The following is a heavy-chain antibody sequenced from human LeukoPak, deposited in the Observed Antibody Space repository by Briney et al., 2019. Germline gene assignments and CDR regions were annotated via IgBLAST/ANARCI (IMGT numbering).Heavy chain of an antibody. Sequence: SQTLSLTCAISGDSVSSNSAAWNWIRQSPSRGLEWLGRTYYRSKWYSDYAVSVKSRITINADTSKNQFSLQLNSVTPEDTAVYYCAYSGYDLGFSYGAWGQGTLVTVSS. CDR3: AYSGYDLGFSYGA. D-gene: IGHD5-12*01. CDR2: TYYRSKWYS. V-gene: IGHV6-1*01. J-gene: IGHJ4*02. CDR1: GDSVSSNSAA.